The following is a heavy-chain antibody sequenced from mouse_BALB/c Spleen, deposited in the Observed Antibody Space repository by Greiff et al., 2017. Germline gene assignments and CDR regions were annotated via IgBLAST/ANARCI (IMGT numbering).Heavy chain of an antibody. V-gene: IGHV5-6-5*01. CDR3: ARTPPYDYDAMDY. CDR2: ISSGGST. CDR1: GFTFSSYA. Sequence: EVQGVESGGGLVKPGGSLKLSCAASGFTFSSYAMSWVRQTPEKRLEWVASISSGGSTYYPDSVKGRFTISRDNARNILYLQMSSLRSEDTAMYYCARTPPYDYDAMDYWGQGTSVTVSS. J-gene: IGHJ4*01.